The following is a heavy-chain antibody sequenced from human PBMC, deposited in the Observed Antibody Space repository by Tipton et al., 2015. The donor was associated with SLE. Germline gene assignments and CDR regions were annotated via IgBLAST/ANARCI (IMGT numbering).Heavy chain of an antibody. CDR1: GGSIRSHY. CDR2: IYYSGST. V-gene: IGHV4-59*08. J-gene: IGHJ4*02. Sequence: TLSLTCTVSGGSIRSHYWSWIRQPPGKGLEWIGYIYYSGSTYYNPSLKSRVTISVDTSMNQFSLKLSSVTAADTAVYYCARHRVKGTARYFDYWGQGTLVTVSS. D-gene: IGHD1-1*01. CDR3: ARHRVKGTARYFDY.